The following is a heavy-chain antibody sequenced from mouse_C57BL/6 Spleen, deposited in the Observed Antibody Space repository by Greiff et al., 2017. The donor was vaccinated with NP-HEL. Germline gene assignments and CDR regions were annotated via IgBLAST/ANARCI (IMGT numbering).Heavy chain of an antibody. CDR2: IDPENGDT. Sequence: VQLKQSGAELVRPGASVKLSCTASGFNIKDDYMHWVKQRPEQGLEWIGWIDPENGDTEYASKFQGKATITADTSSNTAYLQLSSLTSEDTAVYYCTRITTVVANAMDYWGQGTSVTVSS. CDR1: GFNIKDDY. CDR3: TRITTVVANAMDY. V-gene: IGHV14-4*01. D-gene: IGHD1-1*01. J-gene: IGHJ4*01.